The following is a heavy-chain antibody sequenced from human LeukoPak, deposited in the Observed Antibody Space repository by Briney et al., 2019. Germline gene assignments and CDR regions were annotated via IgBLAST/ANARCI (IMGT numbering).Heavy chain of an antibody. CDR2: INPSGGST. CDR1: GYTFTSYY. V-gene: IGHV1-46*01. D-gene: IGHD2-15*01. J-gene: IGHJ4*02. Sequence: ASVKVSCKASGYTFTSYYMHWVRQAPGQWLEWMGIINPSGGSTSYAQKFQGRVTMTRDTSTSTVYMELSSLRSEDTAVYYCSGGGSGWYFDYWGQGALVTVSS. CDR3: SGGGSGWYFDY.